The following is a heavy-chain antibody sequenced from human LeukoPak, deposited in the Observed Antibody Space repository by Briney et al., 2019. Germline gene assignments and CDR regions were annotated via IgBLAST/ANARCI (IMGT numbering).Heavy chain of an antibody. CDR3: AREFSDYYDSSGYNPTDY. D-gene: IGHD3-22*01. CDR2: INPSGGST. J-gene: IGHJ4*02. CDR1: GYTFTSYY. Sequence: ASVKVSCKASGYTFTSYYMHWVRQAPGQGLEWMGIINPSGGSTTYAQKFQGRVTMTRDTSTSTVYMELSSLRSEDTAVYYCAREFSDYYDSSGYNPTDYWGQGTLVTVSS. V-gene: IGHV1-46*01.